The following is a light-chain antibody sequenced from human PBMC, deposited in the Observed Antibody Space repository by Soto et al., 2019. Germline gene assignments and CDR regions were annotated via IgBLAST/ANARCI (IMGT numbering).Light chain of an antibody. V-gene: IGKV1-5*01. Sequence: DIQMTQSPSTRSASVEKKVTKTCRASQSISSWLAWYQQKPGKVPNLLIYDASSLQSGVPSRFSGSGSGTEFTLTISSLQPDDIATYFCQQYNTYPLTFGGGTKVDIK. CDR3: QQYNTYPLT. J-gene: IGKJ4*01. CDR2: DAS. CDR1: QSISSW.